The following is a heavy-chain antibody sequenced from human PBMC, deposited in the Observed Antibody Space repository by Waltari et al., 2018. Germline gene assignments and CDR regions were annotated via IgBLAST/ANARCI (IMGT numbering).Heavy chain of an antibody. V-gene: IGHV4-34*01. D-gene: IGHD1-26*01. J-gene: IGHJ3*02. CDR2: INHRGRT. CDR1: GGSFSGTS. Sequence: QAQLQQCGAGLLKPSETLSTTCAVYGGSFSGTSWRWIRLPPGKGLEWIWEINHRGRTNYTPSLKSRVTISLDTSKNQFSLKLSSVTAADTAVYYCARAWISLILGATSAFDIWGQGTMVTVS. CDR3: ARAWISLILGATSAFDI.